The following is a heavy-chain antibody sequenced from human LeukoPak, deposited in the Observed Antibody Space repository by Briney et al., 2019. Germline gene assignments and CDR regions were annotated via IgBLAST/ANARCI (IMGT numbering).Heavy chain of an antibody. CDR1: GFTFRDDG. J-gene: IGHJ4*02. V-gene: IGHV3-30*18. Sequence: PGGSLRLSCAASGFTFRDDGMHWVRQAPGKGLEWVASISYDGSNKVYADSVKGRFTISRDNSKSTLYLQMNSLRAEDTAVYYCAKVRDCGGDCLDYWGQGTLVTVSS. D-gene: IGHD2-21*01. CDR2: ISYDGSNK. CDR3: AKVRDCGGDCLDY.